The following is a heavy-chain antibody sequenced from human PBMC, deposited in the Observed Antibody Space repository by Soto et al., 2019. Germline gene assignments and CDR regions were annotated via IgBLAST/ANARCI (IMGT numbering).Heavy chain of an antibody. CDR3: ARVVLEWLPTSGFDY. CDR2: ITAENGNT. D-gene: IGHD5-12*01. V-gene: IGHV1-18*04. CDR1: GYSFTSYG. J-gene: IGHJ4*02. Sequence: QIQLVQSGAEVKKPGASVKVSCKASGYSFTSYGITWVRQAPGQGPEWLGWITAENGNTNYAQKFQGRSTMTTDTSTNTAFMELRGLRSDDTAVYYCARVVLEWLPTSGFDYWGQGMRVTVSS.